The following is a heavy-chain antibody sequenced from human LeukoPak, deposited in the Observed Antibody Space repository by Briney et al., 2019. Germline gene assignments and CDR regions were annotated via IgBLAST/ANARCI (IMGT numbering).Heavy chain of an antibody. CDR1: GFTFSNYA. CDR3: ARGRETAMVHDAFDI. D-gene: IGHD5-18*01. V-gene: IGHV3-23*01. Sequence: PGGSLRLSCTTSGFTFSNYAMSWVRQAPGKGLEWVSTMSGSTGSTYYAGSVKGRFTISRDNSKNTLYLQMNSLRAEDTAVYYCARGRETAMVHDAFDIWGQGTMVTVSS. J-gene: IGHJ3*02. CDR2: MSGSTGST.